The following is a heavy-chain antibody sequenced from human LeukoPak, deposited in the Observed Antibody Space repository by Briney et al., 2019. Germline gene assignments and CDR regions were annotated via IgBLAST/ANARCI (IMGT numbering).Heavy chain of an antibody. Sequence: GGSLRLSCAASGFTFSSYAMSWVRQAPGKGLEWVSAISGGGGSTYYADSVKGRFTISTDNSKNTLYLQMNSLRAEDTAVYYCAKSGGLSPWYNFQHWGQGTLVTVSS. D-gene: IGHD3-10*01. CDR3: AKSGGLSPWYNFQH. CDR1: GFTFSSYA. V-gene: IGHV3-23*01. CDR2: ISGGGGST. J-gene: IGHJ1*01.